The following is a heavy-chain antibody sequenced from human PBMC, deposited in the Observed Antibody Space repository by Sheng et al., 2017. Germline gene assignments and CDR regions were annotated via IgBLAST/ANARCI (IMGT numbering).Heavy chain of an antibody. CDR1: GFTFSSYA. Sequence: EVQLLESGGGLIQPGGSLRLSCAASGFTFSSYAMSWVRKAPGKGLEWVSVISGSGDSTYYADSVKGRFTISRDNSKNTLYLQMNSLRAEDTAVYYCAKRLRNNNGWYYFDYWGQGTLVTVSS. J-gene: IGHJ4*02. D-gene: IGHD6-19*01. CDR2: ISGSGDST. CDR3: AKRLRNNNGWYYFDY. V-gene: IGHV3-23*01.